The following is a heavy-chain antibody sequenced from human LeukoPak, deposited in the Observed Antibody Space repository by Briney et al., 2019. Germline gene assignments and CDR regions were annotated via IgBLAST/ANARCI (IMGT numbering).Heavy chain of an antibody. CDR3: AIIGYCSGGSCYWGGYFDY. J-gene: IGHJ4*02. V-gene: IGHV1-69*13. Sequence: ASVKVSCKASGYTFTSYAISWVRQAPGQGLEWMGGIIPIFGTANYAQKFQGRVTITADESTSTAYMELSSQRSEDTAVYYCAIIGYCSGGSCYWGGYFDYWGQGTLVTVSS. CDR1: GYTFTSYA. D-gene: IGHD2-15*01. CDR2: IIPIFGTA.